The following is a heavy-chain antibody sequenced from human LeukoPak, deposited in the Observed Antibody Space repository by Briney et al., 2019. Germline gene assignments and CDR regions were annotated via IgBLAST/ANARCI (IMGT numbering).Heavy chain of an antibody. CDR3: ATYRGYSYGYLGY. CDR1: GFTFSSYG. Sequence: GGSLRLSCAASGFTFSSYGMHWVRQAPGKGLEWVAVISYDGSNKYYADSVKGRFTISRDNSKNTLYLQMNSLRAEDTAVYYCATYRGYSYGYLGYWGQGTLVTVSS. CDR2: ISYDGSNK. D-gene: IGHD5-18*01. V-gene: IGHV3-30*03. J-gene: IGHJ4*02.